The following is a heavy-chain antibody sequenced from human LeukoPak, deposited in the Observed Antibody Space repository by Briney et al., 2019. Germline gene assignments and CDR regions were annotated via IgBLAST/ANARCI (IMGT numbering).Heavy chain of an antibody. CDR3: AKESLEWLLSYYYYMDV. J-gene: IGHJ6*03. CDR1: GFTFSSYA. CDR2: SSGSGGST. Sequence: PGGSLRLSCAASGFTFSSYAMSWGRQAPRKGLEWVSASSGSGGSTYYADSVKGRFTISRDNSKNTLYLQMNSLRAEDTAVYYCAKESLEWLLSYYYYMDVWGKGTTVTVSS. D-gene: IGHD3-3*01. V-gene: IGHV3-23*01.